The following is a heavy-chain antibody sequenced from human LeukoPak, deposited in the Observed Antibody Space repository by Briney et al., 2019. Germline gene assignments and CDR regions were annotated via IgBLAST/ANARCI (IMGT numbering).Heavy chain of an antibody. CDR2: IYYSGST. D-gene: IGHD3-10*01. V-gene: IGHV4-59*08. CDR1: GGSISSYY. J-gene: IGHJ4*02. Sequence: SETLSLTCTVSGGSISSYYWSWIRQPPGKGLEWIGYIYYSGSTNYNPSLKSRVTISVDTSKNQFSLKLSSVTAADTAVYYCARHPLRFNPFDYWGQGTLVTVSS. CDR3: ARHPLRFNPFDY.